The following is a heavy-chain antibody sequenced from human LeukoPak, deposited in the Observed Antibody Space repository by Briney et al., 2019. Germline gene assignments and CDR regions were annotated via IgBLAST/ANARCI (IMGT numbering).Heavy chain of an antibody. J-gene: IGHJ6*02. D-gene: IGHD3-10*01. Sequence: SGPTLVNPTETLTXTCTVSGFTLTDTRMGVTWIRQPPGQTLEWLAHIFSNDENPYSPSLRRRLSISKDTSKNQVVLSMTNMDPVDTGTYFCARIRDLWRGLDVWGQGTTVTVSS. V-gene: IGHV2-26*01. CDR2: IFSNDEN. CDR1: GFTLTDTRMG. CDR3: ARIRDLWRGLDV.